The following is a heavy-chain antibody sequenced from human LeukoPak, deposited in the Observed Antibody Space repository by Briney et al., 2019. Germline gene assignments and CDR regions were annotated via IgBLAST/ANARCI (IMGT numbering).Heavy chain of an antibody. J-gene: IGHJ6*04. V-gene: IGHV1-69*13. D-gene: IGHD3-9*01. Sequence: SVKVSCKASGGTFRSYAMSWVRQAPGQGLEWMGGIIPIFGTANYAQTFQGRVTITADESTSTAYMELISLRTQDTAVYYSAREFRAALRYFNWSSTPTPYGMDVGVKGSTVTVSS. CDR3: AREFRAALRYFNWSSTPTPYGMDV. CDR1: GGTFRSYA. CDR2: IIPIFGTA.